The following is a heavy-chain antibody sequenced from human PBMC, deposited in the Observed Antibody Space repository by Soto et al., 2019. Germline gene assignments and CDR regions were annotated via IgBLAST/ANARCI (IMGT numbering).Heavy chain of an antibody. V-gene: IGHV3-23*01. CDR2: ISGSAGST. J-gene: IGHJ6*02. CDR1: GFSFSSYA. CDR3: AKDISSGPPNYGMDV. Sequence: EVQLLESGGGLVQPGGSLRLSCTASGFSFSSYAMSWVRQAPGKGLEWVSGISGSAGSTFYADSVKGRFTISRDNSKNTLYLQMNSLRAEDTALYYCAKDISSGPPNYGMDVWGQGTTVTVSS. D-gene: IGHD6-19*01.